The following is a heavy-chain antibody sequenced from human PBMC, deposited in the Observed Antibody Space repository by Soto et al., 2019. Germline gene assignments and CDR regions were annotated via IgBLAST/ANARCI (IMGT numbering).Heavy chain of an antibody. CDR1: GGSFSGYY. D-gene: IGHD2-2*01. J-gene: IGHJ5*02. CDR2: INHSGST. Sequence: SETLSLTCAVYGGSFSGYYWSWIRQPPGKGLEWIGEINHSGSTNYNPSLKSRVTISVDTSKNQFSLKLSSVTAADTAVYYCARGDLGCSSTSCSFSRRPGLKRYWFDPWGQGTLVTVSS. V-gene: IGHV4-34*01. CDR3: ARGDLGCSSTSCSFSRRPGLKRYWFDP.